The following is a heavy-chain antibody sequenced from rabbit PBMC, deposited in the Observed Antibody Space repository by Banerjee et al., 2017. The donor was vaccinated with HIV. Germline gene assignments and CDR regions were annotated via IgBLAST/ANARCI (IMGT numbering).Heavy chain of an antibody. CDR3: ARDDSSSGWGNFNL. CDR2: IYGGSGST. D-gene: IGHD4-1*01. Sequence: QLKETGGGLVQPGGSLTLSCKASGFDFSSYYMSWVRQAPGKGLEWIGIIYGGSGSTDYASWVNGRFSISSDNAQNTVDLQMNSLTAADTATYFCARDDSSSGWGNFNLWGQGTLVTVS. J-gene: IGHJ4*01. CDR1: GFDFSSYY. V-gene: IGHV1S7*01.